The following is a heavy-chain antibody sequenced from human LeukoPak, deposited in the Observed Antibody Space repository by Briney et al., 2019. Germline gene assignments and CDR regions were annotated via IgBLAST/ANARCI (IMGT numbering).Heavy chain of an antibody. Sequence: TSQTLSLTCSVSGDSICSRTYYWTWIRQHPEKGLEWIGYIWNSGSTNYNPALKSRVTISVDTSKNQFSLKLTSVTAADTAIYYCARDVSSMFPNWFDPWGQGILAIVSS. CDR1: GDSICSRTYY. J-gene: IGHJ5*02. D-gene: IGHD6-6*01. CDR3: ARDVSSMFPNWFDP. CDR2: IWNSGST. V-gene: IGHV4-31*03.